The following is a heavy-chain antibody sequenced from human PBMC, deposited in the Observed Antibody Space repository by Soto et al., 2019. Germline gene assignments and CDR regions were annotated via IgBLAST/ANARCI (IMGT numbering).Heavy chain of an antibody. CDR3: ARSLRATSPLTV. V-gene: IGHV3-11*06. D-gene: IGHD7-27*01. CDR2: ISETGSHT. CDR1: GFTFTDYH. Sequence: GGSLRLSCEASGFTFTDYHMSWIRQAPGKGLEWVALISETGSHTAYAESVKGRFTISRDNARPSVFLQMNSLRSDDTAVYFCARSLRATSPLTVWGQGTPVTVSS. J-gene: IGHJ4*02.